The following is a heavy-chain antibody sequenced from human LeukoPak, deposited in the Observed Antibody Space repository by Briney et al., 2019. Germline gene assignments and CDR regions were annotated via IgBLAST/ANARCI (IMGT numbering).Heavy chain of an antibody. J-gene: IGHJ4*02. V-gene: IGHV4-4*09. CDR1: GGSISSYY. Sequence: SETLSPTCTVSGGSISSYYWSWIRQPPGKGPEWIGYIYTSGSTNYNPSLKSRVTISVDTSKNQFSLKLSSVTAADTAVYYCARRTIRGYFDYWGQGTLVTVSS. D-gene: IGHD5-12*01. CDR3: ARRTIRGYFDY. CDR2: IYTSGST.